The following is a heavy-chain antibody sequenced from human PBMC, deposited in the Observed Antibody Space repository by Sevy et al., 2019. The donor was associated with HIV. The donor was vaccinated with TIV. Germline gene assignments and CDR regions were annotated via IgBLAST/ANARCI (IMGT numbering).Heavy chain of an antibody. Sequence: GGSLRLSCTASGFTFGDYAMSWVRQAPGKGLEWVGFIRSKAYGGTTEYAASVKGRFTISRDDSKSIAYLQMNSLKTEDTAVYYCTRDPRPASLYDFWSGYYAYGMDVWGQGTTVTVSS. CDR2: IRSKAYGGTT. D-gene: IGHD3-3*01. CDR1: GFTFGDYA. J-gene: IGHJ6*02. CDR3: TRDPRPASLYDFWSGYYAYGMDV. V-gene: IGHV3-49*04.